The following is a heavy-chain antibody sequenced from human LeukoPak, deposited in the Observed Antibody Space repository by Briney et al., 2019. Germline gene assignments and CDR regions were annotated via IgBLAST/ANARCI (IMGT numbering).Heavy chain of an antibody. Sequence: ASVKVSCKASGYTFTGYYMHWGRQAPGQGLEWMGWINPNSGGTNYAQKFQGRVTMTRDTSISTAYMELSRLRSDDTAVYYCARRHSFGELPFDYWGQGTLVTVSS. CDR3: ARRHSFGELPFDY. CDR2: INPNSGGT. J-gene: IGHJ4*02. CDR1: GYTFTGYY. V-gene: IGHV1-2*02. D-gene: IGHD3-10*01.